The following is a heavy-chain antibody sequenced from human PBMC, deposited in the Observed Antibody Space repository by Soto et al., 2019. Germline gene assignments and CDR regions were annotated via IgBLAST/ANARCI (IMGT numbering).Heavy chain of an antibody. D-gene: IGHD5-18*01. CDR2: IIPIFGTA. CDR3: VLRGYSYGSDY. J-gene: IGHJ4*02. V-gene: IGHV1-69*13. CDR1: GGTFSSYA. Sequence: SAKVSCKASGGTFSSYAISWVRQAPGQGLEWKGGIIPIFGTANYAQKFQGRDTNIADESTSTAYMELSSLRSEGTAVDYCVLRGYSYGSDYWGQGTLGTVSS.